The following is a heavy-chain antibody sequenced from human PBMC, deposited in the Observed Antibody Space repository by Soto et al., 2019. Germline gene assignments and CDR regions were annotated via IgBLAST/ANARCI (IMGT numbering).Heavy chain of an antibody. Sequence: ASVKGSCKASGYTFTRYYMHWVRQAPGQGLEWMGVINPSDGSTTYAQKFQSRVTMTRDTSMSTVYVELNSLRAEDTAVYYCAKDGYDSSGYYYFAVNWFDPWGQGTLVTVSS. CDR1: GYTFTRYY. CDR3: AKDGYDSSGYYYFAVNWFDP. CDR2: INPSDGST. J-gene: IGHJ5*02. V-gene: IGHV1-46*01. D-gene: IGHD3-22*01.